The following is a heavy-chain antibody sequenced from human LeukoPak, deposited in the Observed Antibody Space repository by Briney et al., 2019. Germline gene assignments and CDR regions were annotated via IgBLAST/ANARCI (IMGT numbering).Heavy chain of an antibody. Sequence: SETLSLTCTVSGGSISSSSYYWGWVRQPPGKGLEWIGSIYYSGSTYYNPSLKSRVTISVDTSKNQFSLKLSSVTAADTAVYYCARGGIAATHYYFDYWGQGTLVTVSS. J-gene: IGHJ4*02. D-gene: IGHD2-15*01. V-gene: IGHV4-39*07. CDR3: ARGGIAATHYYFDY. CDR2: IYYSGST. CDR1: GGSISSSSYY.